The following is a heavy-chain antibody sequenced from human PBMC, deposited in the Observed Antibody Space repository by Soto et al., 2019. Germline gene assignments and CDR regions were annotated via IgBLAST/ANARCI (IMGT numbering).Heavy chain of an antibody. V-gene: IGHV1-8*01. Sequence: ASVKVSCKASGYSFTNNDVSWVRQATGQGLEWMGWMNPGSGDTGYAQKFQGRVTMTRDISIATAYMELSSLRSDDTAIYYCARMATFGSLNWFDPWGQGTMVTVYS. CDR2: MNPGSGDT. J-gene: IGHJ5*02. CDR1: GYSFTNND. CDR3: ARMATFGSLNWFDP. D-gene: IGHD3-16*01.